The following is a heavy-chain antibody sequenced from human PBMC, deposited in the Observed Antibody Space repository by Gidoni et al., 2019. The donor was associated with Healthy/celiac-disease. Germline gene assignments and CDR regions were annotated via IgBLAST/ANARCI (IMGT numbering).Heavy chain of an antibody. CDR1: GFSLSTSGVG. D-gene: IGHD3-22*01. J-gene: IGHJ5*02. CDR2: IYWDDDK. CDR3: AHGAYYDSSAEGWWFDP. Sequence: QITLKESGPTLVKPTQTLTLTCTFSGFSLSTSGVGVGWIRQPPGTALEWLALIYWDDDKRYSPSLKSRLTITKDTSKNQVVLTMTNMDPVDTATYYCAHGAYYDSSAEGWWFDPWGQGTLVTVSS. V-gene: IGHV2-5*02.